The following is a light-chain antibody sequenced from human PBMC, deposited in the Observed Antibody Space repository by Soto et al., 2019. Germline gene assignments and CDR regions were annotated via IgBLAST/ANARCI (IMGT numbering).Light chain of an antibody. CDR3: QQYDNLPYT. CDR1: QDISNY. J-gene: IGKJ2*01. Sequence: DIQMTQSPSSLSASVGDRVTITCRASQDISNYLNWYQQKPGKAPKLLIYDASNLETGVPSRFSGSGSGTDFTFNISSLQPEDIATYYCQQYDNLPYTFGQGTKLEIK. CDR2: DAS. V-gene: IGKV1-33*01.